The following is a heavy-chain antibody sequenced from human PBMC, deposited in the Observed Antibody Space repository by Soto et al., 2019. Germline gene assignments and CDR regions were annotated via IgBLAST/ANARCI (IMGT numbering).Heavy chain of an antibody. D-gene: IGHD2-15*01. CDR2: IYPGDSDT. Sequence: GEALKISCKGSGYSFTSYWIGWGRQVPGKGLGWMGIIYPGDSDTRNSPSFQGQVPISDVQSINPAYLQWSSRKVSDTAMYYCATEREGSSTLDAFDIWGQGTMVTVSS. J-gene: IGHJ3*02. CDR3: ATEREGSSTLDAFDI. V-gene: IGHV5-51*01. CDR1: GYSFTSYW.